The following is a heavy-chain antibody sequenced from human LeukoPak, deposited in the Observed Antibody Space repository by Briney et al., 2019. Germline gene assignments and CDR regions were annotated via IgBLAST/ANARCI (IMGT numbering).Heavy chain of an antibody. D-gene: IGHD3-3*01. Sequence: ASGTLSLTCSVSGGSISRYYWSWIRQPAGKRLEWIGRIFGSGNTNHNPSLQSRITMSLDTSKNQFSLKVRSVTAADTAVYYCARELRTIFGVSGGYYYYYMDVWGKGTTVTVSS. V-gene: IGHV4-4*07. J-gene: IGHJ6*03. CDR1: GGSISRYY. CDR2: IFGSGNT. CDR3: ARELRTIFGVSGGYYYYYMDV.